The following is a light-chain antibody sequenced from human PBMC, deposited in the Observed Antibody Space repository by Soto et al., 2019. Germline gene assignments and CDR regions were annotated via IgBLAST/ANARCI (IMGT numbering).Light chain of an antibody. CDR3: QQVASSSWT. CDR1: QSVSSSY. V-gene: IGKV3-20*01. Sequence: ESVLTQSPGTLSLSPGEKATLSCRASQSVSSSYLAWYQQKTGQAPRLLIYGASSRATGIPDRFSGSGSWTDCNLTVSRLEPDDFAVYCCQQVASSSWTFGKGTQVEIK. J-gene: IGKJ1*01. CDR2: GAS.